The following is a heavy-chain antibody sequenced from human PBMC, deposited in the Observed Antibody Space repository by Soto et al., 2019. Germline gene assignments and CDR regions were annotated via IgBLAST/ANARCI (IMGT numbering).Heavy chain of an antibody. Sequence: QVQLQESGPGLVRPSETLSLTCTVSGGSISSAYWSWIRQPPGKGLEWIGHMHYSGNTNYNPSRKSRVTISIDTSKNHFSLKLTSVTAADTAIYYCTRGGGWLPDLWGQGTLVTVSS. CDR2: MHYSGNT. J-gene: IGHJ5*02. CDR1: GGSISSAY. CDR3: TRGGGWLPDL. D-gene: IGHD5-12*01. V-gene: IGHV4-59*01.